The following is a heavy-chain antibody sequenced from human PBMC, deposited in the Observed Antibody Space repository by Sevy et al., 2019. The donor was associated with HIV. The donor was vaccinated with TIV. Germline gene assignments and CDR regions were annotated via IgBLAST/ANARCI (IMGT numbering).Heavy chain of an antibody. CDR1: GFTFSDDY. V-gene: IGHV3-11*04. CDR3: ARGEIRYYDSSGYYPFDY. Sequence: GGSLRLSCAASGFTFSDDYMSWIRQAPGKGLEWVSYISSSGSTIYYADSVKGRFTISRDNAKNSLYLQMNSLRAEDTAVYYCARGEIRYYDSSGYYPFDYWGQGTLVTVSS. CDR2: ISSSGSTI. D-gene: IGHD3-22*01. J-gene: IGHJ4*02.